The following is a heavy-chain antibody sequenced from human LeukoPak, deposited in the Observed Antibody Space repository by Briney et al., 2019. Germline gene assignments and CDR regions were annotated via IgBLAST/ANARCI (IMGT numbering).Heavy chain of an antibody. CDR1: GGSFSGYY. Sequence: PSETLSLTCAVYGGSFSGYYWSWIRQPPGKGLEWIGEINHSGSTNYNPSLKSRVTISVDTSMSQFSLKLTSVTAADTAVYYCAAEVVVTPNFYRWFDPWGQGTLVTVSS. J-gene: IGHJ5*02. CDR2: INHSGST. V-gene: IGHV4-34*01. CDR3: AAEVVVTPNFYRWFDP. D-gene: IGHD4-23*01.